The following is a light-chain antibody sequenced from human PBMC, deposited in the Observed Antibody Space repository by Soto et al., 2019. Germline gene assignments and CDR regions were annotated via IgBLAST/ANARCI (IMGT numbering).Light chain of an antibody. CDR2: EGS. CDR1: SSDVGTYNL. J-gene: IGLJ1*01. CDR3: CSYATSGYV. V-gene: IGLV2-23*01. Sequence: QSVVTQRASESGSPGQSITISCTGTSSDVGTYNLVSWYQQHPGKAPKLMIYEGSKRPSGVSNRFSGSKSGNTASLTISGLQAEDEADYYCCSYATSGYVFGTGTKVTVL.